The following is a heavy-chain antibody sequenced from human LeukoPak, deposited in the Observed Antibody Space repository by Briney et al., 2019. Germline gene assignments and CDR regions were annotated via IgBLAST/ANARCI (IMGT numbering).Heavy chain of an antibody. CDR1: GGSISSSSYY. D-gene: IGHD2-15*01. CDR2: IYYSGST. V-gene: IGHV4-39*07. CDR3: ARRAATGDGPYYFDY. Sequence: SETLSLSCTVSGGSISSSSYYWGWIRQPPGKGLEWIGSIYYSGSTYYNPSLKSRVTISVDTSKNQFSLKLSSVTAADTAVYYCARRAATGDGPYYFDYWGQGTLVTVSS. J-gene: IGHJ4*02.